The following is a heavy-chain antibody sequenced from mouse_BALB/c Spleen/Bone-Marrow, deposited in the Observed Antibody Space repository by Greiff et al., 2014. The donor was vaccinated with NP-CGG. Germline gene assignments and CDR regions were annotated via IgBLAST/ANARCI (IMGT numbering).Heavy chain of an antibody. Sequence: VQLQQSGAELVKPGASVKMSCKASGYTFTDYYMHWVKQRPGQSLEWIGDINPNNGDTFYNQKFKGKATLTVDKSSSTAYMHLNSLTSEDSAVYYCAREKCGPAWFAYWGQGTLVTVSA. CDR3: AREKCGPAWFAY. V-gene: IGHV1-34*01. J-gene: IGHJ3*01. CDR1: GYTFTDYY. CDR2: INPNNGDT.